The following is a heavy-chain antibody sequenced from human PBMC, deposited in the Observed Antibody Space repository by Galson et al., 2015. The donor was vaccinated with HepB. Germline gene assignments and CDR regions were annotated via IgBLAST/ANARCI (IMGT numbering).Heavy chain of an antibody. V-gene: IGHV1-69*13. Sequence: SVKVSCKASGGTFNNFGINWIRQAPGQGLEWMGGIIPNFRTANYHQDFQGRLTMTVDESTNTAYMELSSLTSDDTAIYFCARDRDGYNFWYFDLWAEAPWSLSRQ. CDR1: GGTFNNFG. CDR3: ARDRDGYNFWYFDL. J-gene: IGHJ2*01. CDR2: IIPNFRTA. D-gene: IGHD5-24*01.